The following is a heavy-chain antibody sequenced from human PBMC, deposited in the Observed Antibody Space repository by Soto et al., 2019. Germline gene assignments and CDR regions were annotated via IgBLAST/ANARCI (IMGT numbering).Heavy chain of an antibody. J-gene: IGHJ6*02. Sequence: SETLSLTCAVYGGSFSGYYWSWIRQPPGKGLEWIGEINHSGSTNYNPSLKSRVTISVDTSKNQFSLKLSSVTAADTAVYYCVRYARYYYYGMDVWGQGSTVTVSS. D-gene: IGHD6-6*01. CDR2: INHSGST. V-gene: IGHV4-34*01. CDR1: GGSFSGYY. CDR3: VRYARYYYYGMDV.